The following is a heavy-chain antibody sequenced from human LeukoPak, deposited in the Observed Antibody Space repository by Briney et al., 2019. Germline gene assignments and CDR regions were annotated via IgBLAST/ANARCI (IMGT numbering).Heavy chain of an antibody. CDR3: ARDNTVTHDGWFDP. J-gene: IGHJ5*02. CDR2: IYYSGST. V-gene: IGHV4-59*01. D-gene: IGHD4-11*01. CDR1: GGSISSYY. Sequence: PSETLSLTCTVSGGSISSYYWSWIRQPPGNGLEWIGYIYYSGSTNYNPSLTSRVTISVDTSKNQFSLTLSSVTAADTAVYYCARDNTVTHDGWFDPWGQGTLVTVSS.